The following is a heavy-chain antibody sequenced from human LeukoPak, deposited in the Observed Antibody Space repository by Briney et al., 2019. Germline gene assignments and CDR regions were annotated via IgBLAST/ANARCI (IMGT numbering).Heavy chain of an antibody. CDR1: GYTFTSYG. V-gene: IGHV1-18*01. CDR3: ARPYYDILTGSPSYNWFDP. J-gene: IGHJ5*02. D-gene: IGHD3-9*01. CDR2: ISAYNGNT. Sequence: ASVKVSCKASGYTFTSYGISWVRQAPGQGLEWMGWISAYNGNTNYAQKLQGRVTVTTDTSTSTAYMELRSLRSDDTAVYYCARPYYDILTGSPSYNWFDPWGQGTLVTVSS.